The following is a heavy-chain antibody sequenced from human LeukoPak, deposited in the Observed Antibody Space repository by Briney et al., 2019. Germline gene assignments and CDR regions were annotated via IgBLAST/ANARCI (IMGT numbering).Heavy chain of an antibody. Sequence: SETLSLTCTVSGGSIRSSSYYWGWIRQPPGKGLEWIGSIYYSGNTYYNPSLKSRVTISADTSKNQFSLKLSSVTAADTAVYYCARGPGPGVAAAGTKNWFDPWGQGTLVTVSS. J-gene: IGHJ5*02. V-gene: IGHV4-39*07. CDR3: ARGPGPGVAAAGTKNWFDP. CDR2: IYYSGNT. CDR1: GGSIRSSSYY. D-gene: IGHD6-13*01.